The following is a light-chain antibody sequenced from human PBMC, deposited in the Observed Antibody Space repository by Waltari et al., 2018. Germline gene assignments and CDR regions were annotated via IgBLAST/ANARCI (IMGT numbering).Light chain of an antibody. Sequence: QSVLTQPPSVSGAPGQRVTISCTGRRSNLGAGYDVHWYQQLPGKAPKLIIYGNSDRPAGVPDRYSGAKSGTSASLAITGLQAEDEAVYYCQSYDSSLSAHVVFGGGTRLTVL. CDR2: GNS. CDR3: QSYDSSLSAHVV. CDR1: RSNLGAGYD. V-gene: IGLV1-40*01. J-gene: IGLJ2*01.